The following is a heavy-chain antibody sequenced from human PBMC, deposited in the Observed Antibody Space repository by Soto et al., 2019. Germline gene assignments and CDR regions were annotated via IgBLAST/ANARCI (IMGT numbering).Heavy chain of an antibody. J-gene: IGHJ6*02. CDR1: GGTFSSYA. CDR3: AKDSAYDFSQNPYYYYGMDV. D-gene: IGHD3-3*01. Sequence: GASVKVSCKASGGTFSSYAISWVRQAPGQGLEWMGGIIPIFGTANYAQKFQGRVTMYLQMKSLRAEDAAVYYCAKDSAYDFSQNPYYYYGMDVWGQGTTVTVSS. V-gene: IGHV1-69*13. CDR2: IIPIFGTA.